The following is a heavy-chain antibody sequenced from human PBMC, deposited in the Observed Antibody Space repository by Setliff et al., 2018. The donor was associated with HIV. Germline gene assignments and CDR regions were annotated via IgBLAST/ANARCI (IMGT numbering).Heavy chain of an antibody. CDR3: ARVGWDYYDSSGVGEFDY. CDR1: GDSASNSRYY. CDR2: IHYDEKT. D-gene: IGHD3-22*01. J-gene: IGHJ4*02. V-gene: IGHV4-39*01. Sequence: ETLSLTCTVSGDSASNSRYYWAWIRQPPGKGLKYIGSIHYDEKTYYNPSLNSRVTISIDTSKNQFSLKLSSVTAADTAVYYCARVGWDYYDSSGVGEFDYWGQGTLVTVSS.